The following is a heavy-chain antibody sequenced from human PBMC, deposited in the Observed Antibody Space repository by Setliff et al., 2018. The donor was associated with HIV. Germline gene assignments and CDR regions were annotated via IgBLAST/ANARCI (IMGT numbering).Heavy chain of an antibody. CDR2: IYPGDSDT. V-gene: IGHV5-51*01. Sequence: PGASLKISCKGSGYSFTSYWIGWVRQMPGKGLEWMGIIYPGDSDTRYSPSFQGQVTISADKSISTAYLQWSSLKASDTAMYYCVRRIAVAGTGEFYYFDYWGQGTLVTVSS. J-gene: IGHJ4*02. D-gene: IGHD6-19*01. CDR1: GYSFTSYW. CDR3: VRRIAVAGTGEFYYFDY.